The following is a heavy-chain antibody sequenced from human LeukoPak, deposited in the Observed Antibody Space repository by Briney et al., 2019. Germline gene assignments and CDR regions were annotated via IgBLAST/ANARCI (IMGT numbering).Heavy chain of an antibody. CDR1: GGTFSSYA. CDR2: IIPIFGTA. CDR3: ARDLATMVRGVKIYGMDV. V-gene: IGHV1-69*06. Sequence: SVKVSCKASGGTFSSYAISWVRQAPGQGLEWMGGIIPIFGTANYAQKFQGRVTITADKSTSTAYMGLSSLRSEDTAVYYCARDLATMVRGVKIYGMDVWGKGTTVTVSS. J-gene: IGHJ6*04. D-gene: IGHD3-10*01.